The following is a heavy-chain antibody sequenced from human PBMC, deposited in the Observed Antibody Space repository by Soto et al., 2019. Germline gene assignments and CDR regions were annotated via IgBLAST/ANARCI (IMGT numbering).Heavy chain of an antibody. CDR3: ARGEQQLVSLPSVVVNNWFDP. CDR2: INPNSGGT. J-gene: IGHJ5*02. D-gene: IGHD6-13*01. CDR1: GYTFTGYY. Sequence: GASVKVSCKASGYTFTGYYMHWVRQAPGQGLEWMGWINPNSGGTNYAQKFQGWVTMTRDTSISTAYMELSRLRSDDTAVYYCARGEQQLVSLPSVVVNNWFDPWGQGTLVTVSS. V-gene: IGHV1-2*04.